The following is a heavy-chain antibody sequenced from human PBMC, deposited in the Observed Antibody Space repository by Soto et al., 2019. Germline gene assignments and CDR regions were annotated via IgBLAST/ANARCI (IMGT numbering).Heavy chain of an antibody. D-gene: IGHD4-4*01. CDR3: AKDTPRTVAR. CDR1: GFTFSHSG. CDR2: ISSDGSNQ. J-gene: IGHJ4*02. V-gene: IGHV3-30*18. Sequence: QVQLVESGGGVVQPGGSLRLSCAASGFTFSHSGFHWVRQAPGTGLEWVIFISSDGSNQYFGDAVKGRFTISSDNSRNALYLPLHSLRPNHTASYYCAKDTPRTVARWCQGDLL.